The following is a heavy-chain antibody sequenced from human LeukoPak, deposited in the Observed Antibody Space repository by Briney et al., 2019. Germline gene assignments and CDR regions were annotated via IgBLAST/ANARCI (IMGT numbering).Heavy chain of an antibody. J-gene: IGHJ6*03. CDR1: GGTFSSYA. CDR2: IIPIFGTA. Sequence: SVKVSCKASGGTFSSYAISWVRQAPGQGLEWMGGIIPIFGTANYAQKFQGRVTITTDESTSTAYMELSSLRSEGTAVYYCVRGSGWPYYYYMDVWGKGTTVTVSS. V-gene: IGHV1-69*05. D-gene: IGHD6-19*01. CDR3: VRGSGWPYYYYMDV.